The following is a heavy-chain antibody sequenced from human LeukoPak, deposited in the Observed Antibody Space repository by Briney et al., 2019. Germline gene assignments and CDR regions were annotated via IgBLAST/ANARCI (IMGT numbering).Heavy chain of an antibody. D-gene: IGHD2-2*01. Sequence: SETLSLTCTVSGGSISSYYWSWIRQPAGKGLEWIGRIYTSGSTNYNPSLKSRVTMSVDTSKNQFSLKLSSVTAADTAVYYCARGRRYCSSTSCYGNYYYYMDVWGKGTTVTVSS. CDR1: GGSISSYY. V-gene: IGHV4-4*07. CDR3: ARGRRYCSSTSCYGNYYYYMDV. J-gene: IGHJ6*03. CDR2: IYTSGST.